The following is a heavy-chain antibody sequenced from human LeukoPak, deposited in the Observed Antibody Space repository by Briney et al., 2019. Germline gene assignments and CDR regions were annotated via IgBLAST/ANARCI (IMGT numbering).Heavy chain of an antibody. CDR3: ARDWAVG. J-gene: IGHJ4*02. Sequence: PGGSLRLSCAASGFSFSTYGMHWVRQAPGKGLEWVAAIWSDESNKNYADSVKGRFTISRDNSKNTLYLQMNSLRTEDTAVYYCARDWAVGWGQGTLVSVSS. V-gene: IGHV3-33*01. CDR1: GFSFSTYG. D-gene: IGHD3-10*01. CDR2: IWSDESNK.